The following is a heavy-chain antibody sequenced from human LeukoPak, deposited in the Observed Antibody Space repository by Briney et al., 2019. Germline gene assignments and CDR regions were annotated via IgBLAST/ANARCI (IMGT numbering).Heavy chain of an antibody. D-gene: IGHD3-22*01. CDR1: GFTFGDYA. Sequence: GGSLRLSCTASGFTFGDYAMSWFRQAPGKGLEWVGFIRSKAYGGTTEYAASVKGRFTISRDDSKSIAYLQMNSLKTADTAVYYCTRDEPYYYDSSGDLLDYWGQGTLVTVSS. CDR2: IRSKAYGGTT. V-gene: IGHV3-49*03. J-gene: IGHJ4*02. CDR3: TRDEPYYYDSSGDLLDY.